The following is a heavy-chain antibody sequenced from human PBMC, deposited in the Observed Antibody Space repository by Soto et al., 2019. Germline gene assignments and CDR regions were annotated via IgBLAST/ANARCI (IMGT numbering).Heavy chain of an antibody. D-gene: IGHD6-19*01. Sequence: QVQLVESGGGVDQPGRSLRLSCAASGFTFSSYGMHWVRQAPGKGLEWVAVIWYDGSNKYYADSVKGRFTISRENSKNTRYLKMNSRRAEDTAVYYCAREEYSSGWTGGYYYYGMDVWGQGTTVTVSS. CDR3: AREEYSSGWTGGYYYYGMDV. J-gene: IGHJ6*02. V-gene: IGHV3-33*01. CDR1: GFTFSSYG. CDR2: IWYDGSNK.